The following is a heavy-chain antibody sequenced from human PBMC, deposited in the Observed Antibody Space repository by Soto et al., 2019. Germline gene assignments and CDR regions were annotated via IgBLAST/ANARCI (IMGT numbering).Heavy chain of an antibody. CDR1: GGTFSSYT. CDR3: ARGNHRWLQLWYFDL. Sequence: QVQLVQSGAEVKKPGSSVTVSCKASGGTFSSYTISWVRQAPGQGLEWMGGIIPIFGTANYAQKFQGRVTIPAAESTRTAYKELRSLRSEVTAVYYCARGNHRWLQLWYFDLWGRGALVTVSS. J-gene: IGHJ2*01. V-gene: IGHV1-69*12. D-gene: IGHD5-12*01. CDR2: IIPIFGTA.